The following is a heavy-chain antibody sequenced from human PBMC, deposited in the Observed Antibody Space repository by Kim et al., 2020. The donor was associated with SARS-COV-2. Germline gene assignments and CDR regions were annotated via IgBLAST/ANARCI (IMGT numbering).Heavy chain of an antibody. V-gene: IGHV3-7*01. D-gene: IGHD1-20*01. CDR2: IKQDGSEK. CDR3: ARANWNDVPFFDY. J-gene: IGHJ4*02. Sequence: GGSLRLSCAASGFTFSSYWMSWVRQAPGKGLEWVANIKQDGSEKYYVDSVKGRFTISRDNAKNSLYLQMNSLRAEDTAVYYCARANWNDVPFFDYWGQGTLVTVSS. CDR1: GFTFSSYW.